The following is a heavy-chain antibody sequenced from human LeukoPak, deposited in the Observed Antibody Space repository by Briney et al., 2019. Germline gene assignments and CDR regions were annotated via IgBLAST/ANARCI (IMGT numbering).Heavy chain of an antibody. CDR2: IIASSGST. J-gene: IGHJ4*02. CDR3: AKGAYDYIEMGYFDY. CDR1: GFSISNSA. D-gene: IGHD5-12*01. Sequence: SGGSLRLSCAASGFSISNSAMSRVRQAPGKGLEWVSLIIASSGSTFYADSVKGRFTISRDNSKNTLFLQMNSLRAEDTAVYYCAKGAYDYIEMGYFDYWGQGTLVTVSS. V-gene: IGHV3-23*01.